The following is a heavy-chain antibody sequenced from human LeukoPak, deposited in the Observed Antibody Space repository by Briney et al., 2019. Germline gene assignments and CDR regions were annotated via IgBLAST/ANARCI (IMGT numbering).Heavy chain of an antibody. V-gene: IGHV4-34*01. J-gene: IGHJ4*02. D-gene: IGHD5-24*01. CDR3: ASMYGFGDGYNYNFHS. CDR1: GGSFSGYY. CDR2: INHSGST. Sequence: SETLSLTCAVYGGSFSGYYWSWIRQPPGKGLEWIGEINHSGSTNYNPSLKSRVTISVDTSKNQFSLKLGYVTAADTAVYYCASMYGFGDGYNYNFHSWGQGTLVTVSS.